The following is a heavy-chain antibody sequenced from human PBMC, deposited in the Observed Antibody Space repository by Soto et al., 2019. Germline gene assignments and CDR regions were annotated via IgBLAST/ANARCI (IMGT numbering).Heavy chain of an antibody. CDR2: IIPILGIA. Sequence: QVQLVQSGAEVKKPGSSVKVSCKASGGTFSSYTISWVRQAPGQGLEWMGRIIPILGIANYAQKFQGRVTITADKSTSTAYMELSSVRSEDTAVYYCHYYYDSGDAFDIWGQGTMVTVSS. V-gene: IGHV1-69*02. D-gene: IGHD3-22*01. CDR1: GGTFSSYT. J-gene: IGHJ3*02. CDR3: HYYYDSGDAFDI.